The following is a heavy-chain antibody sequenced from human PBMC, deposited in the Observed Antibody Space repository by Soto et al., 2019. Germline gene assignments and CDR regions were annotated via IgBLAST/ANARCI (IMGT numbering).Heavy chain of an antibody. CDR3: ARDTPDHTRQNAFDI. CDR1: GFTFSSYS. D-gene: IGHD2-15*01. J-gene: IGHJ3*02. V-gene: IGHV3-21*01. Sequence: EVQLVESGGGLVKPGGSLRLSCAASGFTFSSYSMNWVRQAPGKGLEWVSSISSSSSYIYYADSVKGRFTITRDNAKNSLYLQMNSLRAEDTAVYYCARDTPDHTRQNAFDIWGQGTMVTVSS. CDR2: ISSSSSYI.